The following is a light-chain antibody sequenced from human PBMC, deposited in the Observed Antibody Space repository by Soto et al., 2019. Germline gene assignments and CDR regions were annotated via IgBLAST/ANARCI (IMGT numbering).Light chain of an antibody. CDR1: QSIRSW. V-gene: IGKV1-5*03. Sequence: DIQMTQSPSTLSASVGDRVTITCLASQSIRSWLAWYQQKPGKAPKLLIYKASSLESGVPSRFSDSGSGTEFTLTFSRVHPDDFATYYFQQYNSSPLTFGQGTKVEIQ. J-gene: IGKJ1*01. CDR3: QQYNSSPLT. CDR2: KAS.